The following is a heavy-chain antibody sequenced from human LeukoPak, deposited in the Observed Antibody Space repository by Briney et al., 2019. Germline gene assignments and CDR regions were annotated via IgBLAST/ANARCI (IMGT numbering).Heavy chain of an antibody. CDR2: IRYDGSNK. V-gene: IGHV3-30*02. J-gene: IGHJ4*02. Sequence: PGGSLRLSCAASGFTFSSYGMHWVRQVPGKGLEWVAFIRYDGSNKYYADSVKGRFTISRDNSKNTLYLQMNSLRAEDTAVYYCAKDHHVLLWFGELSYWGQGTPVTVSS. D-gene: IGHD3-10*01. CDR1: GFTFSSYG. CDR3: AKDHHVLLWFGELSY.